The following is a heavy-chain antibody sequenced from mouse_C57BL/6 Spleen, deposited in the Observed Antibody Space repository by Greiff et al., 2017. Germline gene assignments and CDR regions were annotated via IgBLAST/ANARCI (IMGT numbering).Heavy chain of an antibody. D-gene: IGHD1-1*01. CDR1: GYTFTEYT. J-gene: IGHJ2*01. CDR2: FYPGSGSI. CDR3: ARHEVYYGSSDESYFDY. V-gene: IGHV1-62-2*01. Sequence: QVQLQQSGAELVKPGASVKLSCKASGYTFTEYTIHWVKQRSGQGLEWIGWFYPGSGSIKYNEKFKDKATLTADKSSSTVYMELSRLTSEDSAVYFCARHEVYYGSSDESYFDYWGQGTTLTVSS.